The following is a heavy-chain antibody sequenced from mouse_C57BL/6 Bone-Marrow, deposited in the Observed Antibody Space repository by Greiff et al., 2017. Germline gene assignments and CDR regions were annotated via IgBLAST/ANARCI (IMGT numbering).Heavy chain of an antibody. J-gene: IGHJ3*02. Sequence: QVQLQQPGAELVRPGSSVKLSCKASGYTFTSYWMDWVKQRPGQGLEWIGNIYPSDSDTHYNQKFKDKATLTVDKSSSTAYMQLSSLASEDSAVYYCERSVYYGSRCGYWGQGTLVTVSA. D-gene: IGHD1-1*01. V-gene: IGHV1-61*01. CDR2: IYPSDSDT. CDR1: GYTFTSYW. CDR3: ERSVYYGSRCGY.